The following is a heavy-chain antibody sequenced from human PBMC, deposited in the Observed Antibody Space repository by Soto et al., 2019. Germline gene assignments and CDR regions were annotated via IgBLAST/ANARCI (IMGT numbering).Heavy chain of an antibody. J-gene: IGHJ3*02. CDR2: IDWDDDK. CDR1: GFSLSTSGMC. Sequence: SGPTLVNPTQTLTLTCTFSGFSLSTSGMCVSWIRQPPGKALEWLARIDWDDDKYYSTSLKTRLTISKDTSKNQVVLKMTNMDPVDTATYYCAASQGDYGDDAFDIWGQGTMVTVS. D-gene: IGHD4-17*01. V-gene: IGHV2-70*11. CDR3: AASQGDYGDDAFDI.